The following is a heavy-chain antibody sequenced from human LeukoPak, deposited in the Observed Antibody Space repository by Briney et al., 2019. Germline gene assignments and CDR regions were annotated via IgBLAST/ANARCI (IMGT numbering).Heavy chain of an antibody. V-gene: IGHV3-30*02. Sequence: PGGSLRLFCAASGFTFSSYGMHWVRQAPGKGLEWVAFIRYDGSNKYYADSVKGRFTISRDNSKNTLYLQMNSLRAEDTAVYYCAKGRCSSTSCYDLDWFDPWGQGTLVTVSS. CDR3: AKGRCSSTSCYDLDWFDP. J-gene: IGHJ5*02. CDR1: GFTFSSYG. D-gene: IGHD2-2*01. CDR2: IRYDGSNK.